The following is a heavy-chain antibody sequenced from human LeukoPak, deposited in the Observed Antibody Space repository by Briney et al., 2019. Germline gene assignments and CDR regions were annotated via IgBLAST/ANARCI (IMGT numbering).Heavy chain of an antibody. V-gene: IGHV3-23*01. D-gene: IGHD3-3*01. CDR3: ARLSWYYDFWSGYPY. Sequence: PGGSLRLSCAASRFTFSSYAMSWVRQAPGKGLQWVSTVSGSGGKTYYADSVKGRFTISRDNSKNTLYLQMNSLRAEDTAVYYCARLSWYYDFWSGYPYWGLGTLVTVSS. CDR1: RFTFSSYA. J-gene: IGHJ4*02. CDR2: VSGSGGKT.